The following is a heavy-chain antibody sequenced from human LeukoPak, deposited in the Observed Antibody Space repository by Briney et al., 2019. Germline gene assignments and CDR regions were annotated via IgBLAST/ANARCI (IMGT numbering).Heavy chain of an antibody. V-gene: IGHV4-59*01. CDR1: GGSISSYY. CDR2: IYYSGST. J-gene: IGHJ4*02. D-gene: IGHD3-22*01. Sequence: SETLSLTCTVSGGSISSYYWSWIRQPPGKGLEGIGYIYYSGSTNYNPSLKSRVTISVDTSKNQFSLKLSSVTAADTAVYCCAGSYDSSGYYYWGQGTLVTVSS. CDR3: AGSYDSSGYYY.